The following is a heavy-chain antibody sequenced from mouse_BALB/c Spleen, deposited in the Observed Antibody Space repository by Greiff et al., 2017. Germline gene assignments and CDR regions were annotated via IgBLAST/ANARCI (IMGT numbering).Heavy chain of an antibody. CDR2: ISYDGSN. Sequence: EVQLVESGPGLVKPSQSLSLTCSVTGYSITSGYYWNWIRQFPGNKLEWMGYISYDGSNNYNPSLKNRISITRDTSKNQFFLKLNSVTTEDTATYYCARDGNGYDVLFAYWGQGTLVTVSA. CDR1: GYSITSGYY. V-gene: IGHV3-6*02. J-gene: IGHJ3*01. D-gene: IGHD2-2*01. CDR3: ARDGNGYDVLFAY.